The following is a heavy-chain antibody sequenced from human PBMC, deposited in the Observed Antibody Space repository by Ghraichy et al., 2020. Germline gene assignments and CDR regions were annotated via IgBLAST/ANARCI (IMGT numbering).Heavy chain of an antibody. D-gene: IGHD4/OR15-4a*01. J-gene: IGHJ4*02. CDR2: IKPDGSEK. V-gene: IGHV3-7*03. CDR3: ARGAT. Sequence: GGSLRLSCAASEFTFSGYWMSWVRQSPGKGLEWVANIKPDGSEKGYVDSVKGRFTISRDNAKNSLYLQMNSLRAEDTAVYYCARGATWGQGTLVPVSS. CDR1: EFTFSGYW.